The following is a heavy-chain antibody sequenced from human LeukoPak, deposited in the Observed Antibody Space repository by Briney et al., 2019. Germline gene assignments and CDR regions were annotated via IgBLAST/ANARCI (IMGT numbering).Heavy chain of an antibody. Sequence: GGSLRLSCAASGFTFSSYGMHWVRQAPGKGLVWVSRINSDGSSTSYADSVKGRYTISRDNAKNTLYLQMNSLRAEDTAVYYCARGGTYYDILTGWGQGTLVTVSS. J-gene: IGHJ4*02. CDR1: GFTFSSYG. CDR2: INSDGSST. V-gene: IGHV3-74*01. CDR3: ARGGTYYDILTG. D-gene: IGHD3-9*01.